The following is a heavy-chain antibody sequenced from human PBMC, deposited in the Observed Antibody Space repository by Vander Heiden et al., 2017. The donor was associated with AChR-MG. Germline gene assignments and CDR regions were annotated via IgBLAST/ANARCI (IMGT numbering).Heavy chain of an antibody. CDR3: ARSNRRIAVAGTDAFDI. CDR1: GFTFSDHY. CDR2: TRNKANSYTT. Sequence: EVQLVESGGGLVQPGGSLRLSCAASGFTFSDHYMDWVRQAPGKGLEWVGRTRNKANSYTTEYAASVKGRFTISRDDSKNSLYLQMNSLKTEDTAVYYCARSNRRIAVAGTDAFDIWGQGTMVTVSS. V-gene: IGHV3-72*01. J-gene: IGHJ3*02. D-gene: IGHD6-19*01.